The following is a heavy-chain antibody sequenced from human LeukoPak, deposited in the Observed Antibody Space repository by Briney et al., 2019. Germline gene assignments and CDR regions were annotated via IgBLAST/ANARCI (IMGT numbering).Heavy chain of an antibody. CDR3: ARRREATLYAFDI. CDR2: IKQDGSEK. Sequence: GGSLRLSCAATGFTFSSYWMSWVRQAPGKGLEWVANIKQDGSEKYYVDSVKGRFTISRDNAKNSLYLQMNSLRAEDTAVYYCARRREATLYAFDIWGQGTMVTVSS. D-gene: IGHD5-12*01. J-gene: IGHJ3*02. CDR1: GFTFSSYW. V-gene: IGHV3-7*01.